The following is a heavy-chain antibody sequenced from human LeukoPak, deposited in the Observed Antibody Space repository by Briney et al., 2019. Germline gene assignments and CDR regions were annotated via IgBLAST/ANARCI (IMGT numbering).Heavy chain of an antibody. Sequence: PSETLSLTCTVSGGSISSYYWSWIRQPPGKGLEWIGYIYYSGSTNYNPSLKSRVTISVDTSKNQFSLKLSSVTAADTAVYYCAREGSGSYYGGEYYFDYWGQGTLVTVSS. CDR2: IYYSGST. J-gene: IGHJ4*02. CDR3: AREGSGSYYGGEYYFDY. D-gene: IGHD1-26*01. CDR1: GGSISSYY. V-gene: IGHV4-59*01.